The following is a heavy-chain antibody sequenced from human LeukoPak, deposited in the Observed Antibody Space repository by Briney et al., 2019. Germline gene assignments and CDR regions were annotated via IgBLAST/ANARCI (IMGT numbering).Heavy chain of an antibody. D-gene: IGHD3-16*02. CDR3: ARDQIKGHEIVSP. V-gene: IGHV4-39*07. Sequence: PSETLSLTCTVSGGSISSSSYYWGWIRQPPGKGLEWIGSIYYSGSTYYNPSLKSRVTISVDTSKNQFSLKLSSVTAADTAVYYCARDQIKGHEIVSPWGQGTLVTVSS. CDR2: IYYSGST. J-gene: IGHJ5*02. CDR1: GGSISSSSYY.